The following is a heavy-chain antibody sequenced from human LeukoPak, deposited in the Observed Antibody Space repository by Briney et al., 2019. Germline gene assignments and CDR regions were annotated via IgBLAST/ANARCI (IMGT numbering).Heavy chain of an antibody. CDR2: ISAYNGNT. CDR1: GYTFTSSG. V-gene: IGHV1-18*01. Sequence: ASVKVSCKASGYTFTSSGVGWVRQAPGQGLEWMGWISAYNGNTNYAQNLQGRVTMTTDTSTNTAYMQLRSLRSDDTAVYCCARVTKSYYYYDYMDVWGNGTTVTVS. D-gene: IGHD4-11*01. J-gene: IGHJ6*03. CDR3: ARVTKSYYYYDYMDV.